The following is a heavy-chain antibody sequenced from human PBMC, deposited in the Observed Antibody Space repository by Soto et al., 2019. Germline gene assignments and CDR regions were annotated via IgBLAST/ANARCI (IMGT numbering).Heavy chain of an antibody. J-gene: IGHJ6*02. CDR1: GGTFSSYA. CDR2: IIPIFGTA. D-gene: IGHD3-3*01. V-gene: IGHV1-69*06. CDR3: AIRRVVHHCYYYGMDV. Sequence: SVKVSCKASGGTFSSYAISWVRQAPGQGLEWMGGIIPIFGTANYAQKFQGRVTITADKSTSTAYMELSSLRSEDTAVYYCAIRRVVHHCYYYGMDVWGQGTTVTVSS.